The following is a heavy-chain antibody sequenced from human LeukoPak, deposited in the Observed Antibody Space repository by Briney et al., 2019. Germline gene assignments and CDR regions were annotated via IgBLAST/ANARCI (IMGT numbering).Heavy chain of an antibody. J-gene: IGHJ4*02. CDR3: ARGRQYYYDSSGYSFDY. Sequence: SVKVSCKASGGTFSSYAISWVRQAPGQGLEWMGGIIPIFGTANYAQKFQGRVTITRDTSASTAYMELSSLRSEDTAVYYCARGRQYYYDSSGYSFDYWGQGTLVTVSS. CDR1: GGTFSSYA. CDR2: IIPIFGTA. V-gene: IGHV1-69*05. D-gene: IGHD3-22*01.